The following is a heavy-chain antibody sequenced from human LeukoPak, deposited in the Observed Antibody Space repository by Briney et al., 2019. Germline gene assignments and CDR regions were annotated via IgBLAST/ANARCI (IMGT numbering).Heavy chain of an antibody. D-gene: IGHD3-10*01. V-gene: IGHV4-39*02. CDR2: VFRTGTT. Sequence: SETLSLTCSVSGGSIASSSYYWGWIRQPPGKGLEWIGSVFRTGTTYYSVSLKSRVSISVDTSKNDFALELASVTAADTAMYFCARRVGFYGSGSLNYFDPWGQGILVSVSS. J-gene: IGHJ5*01. CDR1: GGSIASSSYY. CDR3: ARRVGFYGSGSLNYFDP.